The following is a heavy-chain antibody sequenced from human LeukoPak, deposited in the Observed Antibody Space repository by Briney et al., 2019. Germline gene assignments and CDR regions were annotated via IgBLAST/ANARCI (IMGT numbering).Heavy chain of an antibody. CDR1: GFTFTTYW. V-gene: IGHV3-7*01. D-gene: IGHD5-24*01. Sequence: GGSLRLSCAASGFTFTTYWMSWVRQPPGKGLEWVANIKQDGSEKYYVDSVKGRFTISRDNAKNSLYLQMNSLRAEDTAVYYCARVEMATNVYYWGQGTLVTVSS. CDR2: IKQDGSEK. CDR3: ARVEMATNVYY. J-gene: IGHJ4*02.